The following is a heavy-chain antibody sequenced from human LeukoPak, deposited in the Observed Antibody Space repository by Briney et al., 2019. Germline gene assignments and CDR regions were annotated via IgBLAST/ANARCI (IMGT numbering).Heavy chain of an antibody. CDR3: ARVPYVFDL. J-gene: IGHJ3*01. V-gene: IGHV3-74*01. Sequence: PGGSLRLSCAASGFTFSNYWMHWVRQAPGKGLVWVSRINRDGSSTDYLDSVKGRFTISRDNARNTLYLQMNSLRAEDTAVYYCARVPYVFDLWGQGPMVTVSS. CDR2: INRDGSST. CDR1: GFTFSNYW.